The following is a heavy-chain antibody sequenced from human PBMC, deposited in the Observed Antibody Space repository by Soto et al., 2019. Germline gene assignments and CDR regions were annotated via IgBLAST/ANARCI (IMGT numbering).Heavy chain of an antibody. CDR3: ASSSDSSGYYYIPDNFDY. V-gene: IGHV3-33*08. J-gene: IGHJ4*02. D-gene: IGHD3-22*01. Sequence: PAGSLRLSCAASGITFHSYAMSWVRQAQGKGLEWVAVIWYDGSNKYYADSVKGRFTISRDNSKNTLYLQMNSLRAEDTAVYYCASSSDSSGYYYIPDNFDYWGQGTLVTLSS. CDR2: IWYDGSNK. CDR1: GITFHSYA.